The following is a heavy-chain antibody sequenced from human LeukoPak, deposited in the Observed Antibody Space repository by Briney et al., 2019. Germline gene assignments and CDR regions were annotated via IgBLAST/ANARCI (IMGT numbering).Heavy chain of an antibody. D-gene: IGHD1-26*01. CDR1: GYTFTSYG. CDR3: ARDLGIVGATPPLYYMDV. V-gene: IGHV1-18*01. CDR2: ISAYNGHA. J-gene: IGHJ6*03. Sequence: ASVKVSCKASGYTFTSYGISWVRQAPGQGLECMGWISAYNGHANYAQKLQGRVTMTTDTSTSTAYMELRSLRSDDTAVYYCARDLGIVGATPPLYYMDVWGKGTTVTVSS.